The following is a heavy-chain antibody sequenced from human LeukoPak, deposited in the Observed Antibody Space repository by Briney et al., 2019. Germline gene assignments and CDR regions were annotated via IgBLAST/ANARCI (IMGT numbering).Heavy chain of an antibody. Sequence: GGSLRLSCAASGFTLGSFWMSWVRQAPGKGLEWVANIRQDGNEKNYVDSVRGRFSISRDNAKNSLYLQMNSLRAEDTAIYYCAKGGGSSGYYTHLDSWGQGTLVTVSS. D-gene: IGHD3-3*01. V-gene: IGHV3-7*01. CDR1: GFTLGSFW. J-gene: IGHJ4*02. CDR3: AKGGGSSGYYTHLDS. CDR2: IRQDGNEK.